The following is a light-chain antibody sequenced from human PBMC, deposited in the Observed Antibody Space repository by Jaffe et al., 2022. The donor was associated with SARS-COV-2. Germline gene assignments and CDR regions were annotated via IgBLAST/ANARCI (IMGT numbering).Light chain of an antibody. V-gene: IGKV3-15*01. CDR2: GAS. CDR1: QSLNSN. J-gene: IGKJ2*01. CDR3: QQYNDWPPRFT. Sequence: ETVMTQSPATLSVSPGERATLSCRASQSLNSNLAWYQQKPGQAPRLLIYGASTRATGIPARFSGSGSGSEFTLTISSLHSEDFAVYYCQQYNDWPPRFTFGQGTKLEIK.